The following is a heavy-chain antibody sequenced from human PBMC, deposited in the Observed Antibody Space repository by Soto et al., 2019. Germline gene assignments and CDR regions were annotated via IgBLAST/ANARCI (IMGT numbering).Heavy chain of an antibody. CDR2: IYHSGST. CDR1: GGSISSSNW. V-gene: IGHV4-4*02. J-gene: IGHJ6*02. D-gene: IGHD3-10*01. Sequence: PSETLSLTCAVSGGSISSSNWWSWVRQPPGKGLEWIGEIYHSGSTNYNPSLKSRVTISVDKSKNQFSLKLSSVTAADTAVYYCARNRQWFGELSYYYYGMDVWGQGTTVTVSS. CDR3: ARNRQWFGELSYYYYGMDV.